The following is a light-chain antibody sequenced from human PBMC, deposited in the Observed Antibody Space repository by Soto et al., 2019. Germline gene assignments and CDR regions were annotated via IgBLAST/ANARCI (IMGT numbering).Light chain of an antibody. J-gene: IGKJ2*01. CDR3: QQYYMYSYT. CDR1: QSISTY. Sequence: DIQMTQPSTLSASVGDRVTLHCRASQSISTYLAWYQQKPGKAPKVLIYHATNLESGVTSRFSGGGSGTEFTLDISSLQPDDFATYYCQQYYMYSYTFGQGTKLDIK. V-gene: IGKV1-5*01. CDR2: HAT.